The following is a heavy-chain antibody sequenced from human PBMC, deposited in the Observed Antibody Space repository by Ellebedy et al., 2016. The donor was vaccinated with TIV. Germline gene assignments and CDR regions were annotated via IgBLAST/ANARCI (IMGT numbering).Heavy chain of an antibody. J-gene: IGHJ4*02. Sequence: MPSETLSLTCTVSGGSVDNSAHYWTWVRQPPGKGLQWIANIYYSGSTNYNPSLKSRVTISLDTSKNQVSLKLSSVTAADTAVYYCARLVAYCSAISCSDYWGQGTLVTVSS. CDR3: ARLVAYCSAISCSDY. D-gene: IGHD2-2*01. V-gene: IGHV4-61*08. CDR2: IYYSGST. CDR1: GGSVDNSAHY.